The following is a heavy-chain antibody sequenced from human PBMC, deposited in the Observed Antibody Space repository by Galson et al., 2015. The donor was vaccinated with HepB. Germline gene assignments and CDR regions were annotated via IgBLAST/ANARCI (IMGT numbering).Heavy chain of an antibody. CDR2: IYYSGST. D-gene: IGHD1-26*01. J-gene: IGHJ4*02. Sequence: LSLTCTVSGGSISSYYWSWIRQPPGKGLEWIGYIYYSGSTNYNPSLKSRVTISVDTSKNQFSLKLSSVTAADTAVYYCARHSRGKWGLLLDYWGQGTLVTVSS. V-gene: IGHV4-59*08. CDR1: GGSISSYY. CDR3: ARHSRGKWGLLLDY.